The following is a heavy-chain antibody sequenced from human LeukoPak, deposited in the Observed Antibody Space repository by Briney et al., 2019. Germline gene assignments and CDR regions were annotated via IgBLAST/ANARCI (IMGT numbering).Heavy chain of an antibody. CDR3: AKATLGSCSGARCYPFDY. CDR2: IGSSYSAT. J-gene: IGHJ4*02. Sequence: QPGGSLRLSCAASGFTFSSYAMNWVRQAPGKGLEWVSAIGSSYSATFLADSVKGRFTISRDNSKNTLYLQMNSLRAEDTAVYYCAKATLGSCSGARCYPFDYWGQGTLVTVSS. CDR1: GFTFSSYA. D-gene: IGHD2-15*01. V-gene: IGHV3-23*01.